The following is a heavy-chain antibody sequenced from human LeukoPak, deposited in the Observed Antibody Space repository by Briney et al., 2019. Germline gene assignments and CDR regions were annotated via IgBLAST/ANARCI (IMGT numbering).Heavy chain of an antibody. CDR3: VRGSYCSGGACSPVGAFDI. CDR2: IGIVGDT. CDR1: GFTFSSYD. D-gene: IGHD2-15*01. Sequence: GGSLRLSCAASGFTFSSYDMHWVRQAPGKGLEWVSGIGIVGDTYYPGSIKGRFTFSRENAKNSLFLQMNGLRVGDTAVYYCVRGSYCSGGACSPVGAFDIWGQGTVVTVSS. V-gene: IGHV3-13*01. J-gene: IGHJ3*02.